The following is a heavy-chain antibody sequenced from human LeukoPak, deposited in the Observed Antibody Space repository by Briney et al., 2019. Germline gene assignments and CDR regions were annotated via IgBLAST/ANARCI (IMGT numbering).Heavy chain of an antibody. Sequence: GASVKVSCKVSGYTLTELSMHWVRQAPGQGLEWMGWISAYNGNTNYAQKLQGRVTMTTDTSTSTAYMELRSLRSDDTAVYYCASDREGAGYFDLWGRGTLVTVSS. CDR2: ISAYNGNT. J-gene: IGHJ2*01. V-gene: IGHV1-18*01. CDR1: GYTLTELS. CDR3: ASDREGAGYFDL. D-gene: IGHD3-16*01.